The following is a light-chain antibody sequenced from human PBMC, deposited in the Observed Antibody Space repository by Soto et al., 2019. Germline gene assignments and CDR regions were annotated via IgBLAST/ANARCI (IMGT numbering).Light chain of an antibody. CDR3: QQYGSVPLT. CDR2: GAS. J-gene: IGKJ4*01. V-gene: IGKV3-20*01. Sequence: EIVLTQSPGTLSLSPGERATLSSRASQSVNTSYLAWYQQKPGQAPRLLIYGASSRATGIPDRFSGSGSGADFTLTISRLEPEDFAVYYCQQYGSVPLTFGGGTKVEIK. CDR1: QSVNTSY.